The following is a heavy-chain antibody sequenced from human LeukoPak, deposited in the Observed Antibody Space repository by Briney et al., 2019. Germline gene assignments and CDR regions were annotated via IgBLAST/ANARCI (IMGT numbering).Heavy chain of an antibody. CDR3: ARTLWGGSVAAAGPYYFDY. CDR2: IYTSGST. D-gene: IGHD6-13*01. CDR1: DGSISSYY. J-gene: IGHJ4*02. Sequence: PSETLSLTCTVSDGSISSYYWSWIRQPAGKGLEWIGRIYTSGSTNYNPSLKSRVTMSVDTSKNQFSLKLSSVTAADTAVYYCARTLWGGSVAAAGPYYFDYWGQGTLVTVSS. V-gene: IGHV4-4*07.